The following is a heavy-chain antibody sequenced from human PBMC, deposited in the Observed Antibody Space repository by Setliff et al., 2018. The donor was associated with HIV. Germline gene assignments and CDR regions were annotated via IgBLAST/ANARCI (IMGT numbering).Heavy chain of an antibody. J-gene: IGHJ6*02. Sequence: PGGSLRLSCAVSGFAFDNYCMTWVRQAPGKGLEWVSAICGSTGSTYYADSVKGRFTISTDNSKNTLYLQMNSLRAEDTAVYYCAKPLTQWAVSPYHYAVDVWGQGTTVTVSS. D-gene: IGHD1-26*01. V-gene: IGHV3-23*01. CDR2: ICGSTGST. CDR3: AKPLTQWAVSPYHYAVDV. CDR1: GFAFDNYC.